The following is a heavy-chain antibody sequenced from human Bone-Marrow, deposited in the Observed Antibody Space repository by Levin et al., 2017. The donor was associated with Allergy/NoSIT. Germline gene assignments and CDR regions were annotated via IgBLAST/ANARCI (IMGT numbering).Heavy chain of an antibody. D-gene: IGHD2-8*02. V-gene: IGHV1-69*06. Sequence: SVKVSCKASGGTFSDYAISWVRQAPGQGLEWMGGVIPIFPTTKYAQKFQGRVSITADKSTNTAYMELSTLRSEDTAVYFCAGGRASCTGGVCYRHFDFWGQGTLVTVSS. CDR2: VIPIFPTT. J-gene: IGHJ4*02. CDR3: AGGRASCTGGVCYRHFDF. CDR1: GGTFSDYA.